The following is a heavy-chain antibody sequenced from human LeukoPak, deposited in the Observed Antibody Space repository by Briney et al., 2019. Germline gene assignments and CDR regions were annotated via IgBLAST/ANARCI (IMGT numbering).Heavy chain of an antibody. Sequence: PGGSLRLSCAASGFTFSDYYMSWIRQVPGKGLEWVSYISGGGSTIEYADSVKGRFTISRDNSKNTLYLQMNSLRAEDTAVYYCAKEWYSSSWSEKYYFDYWGQGTLVTVSS. J-gene: IGHJ4*02. V-gene: IGHV3-11*01. CDR3: AKEWYSSSWSEKYYFDY. CDR2: ISGGGSTI. CDR1: GFTFSDYY. D-gene: IGHD6-13*01.